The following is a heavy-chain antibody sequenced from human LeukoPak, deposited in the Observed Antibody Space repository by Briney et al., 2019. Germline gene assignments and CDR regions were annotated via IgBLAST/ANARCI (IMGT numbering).Heavy chain of an antibody. CDR1: GFTFDDYA. CDR3: AKGPYDCVWGSSYFDY. CDR2: ISGDGGST. D-gene: IGHD3-16*01. Sequence: GGSLRLSCAASGFTFDDYAMHWVRQAPGKGLEWVSLISGDGGSTYYADSVKGRFTISRDNSKNSLYLQMNSLRTEDTALYYCAKGPYDCVWGSSYFDYWGQGTLVTVSS. V-gene: IGHV3-43*02. J-gene: IGHJ4*02.